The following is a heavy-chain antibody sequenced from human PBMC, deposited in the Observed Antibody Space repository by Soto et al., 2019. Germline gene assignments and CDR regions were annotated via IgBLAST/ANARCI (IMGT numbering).Heavy chain of an antibody. V-gene: IGHV4-4*02. CDR2: VYHTGDT. CDR3: ASSMVTEGESYNFDP. CDR1: GGTVASSHW. D-gene: IGHD2-21*02. Sequence: PAETLSLTCGVSGGTVASSHWWSWVRQSPGRGLGWIGNVYHTGDTNFNPSLQSRVTFSVDKSNNQFSLRLTSVTAADTAVYYCASSMVTEGESYNFDPWGPGTLVTVSS. J-gene: IGHJ5*02.